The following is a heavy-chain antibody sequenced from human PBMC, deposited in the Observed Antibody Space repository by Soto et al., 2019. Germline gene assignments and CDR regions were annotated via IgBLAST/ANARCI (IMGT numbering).Heavy chain of an antibody. J-gene: IGHJ4*02. CDR2: FIPIFHTT. Sequence: QVRLVQSGAEVKNFGSSLKVSCKASGGTFNTYGLNWVRQAPGQGLEWMGGFIPIFHTTYYAKKFRDRFTITADESTTTAYMQLNGLRSEDTAMYYCATWARVVTTPDFMGPYDHWGQGTLVTVSS. CDR3: ATWARVVTTPDFMGPYDH. V-gene: IGHV1-69*01. D-gene: IGHD1-1*01. CDR1: GGTFNTYG.